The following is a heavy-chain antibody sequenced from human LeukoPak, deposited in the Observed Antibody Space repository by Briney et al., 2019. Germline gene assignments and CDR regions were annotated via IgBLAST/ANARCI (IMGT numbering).Heavy chain of an antibody. Sequence: SETPSLTCTVSGGSISSSSYYWGWIRQPPGKGLEWIGSIYYSGSTYYNPSLKSRVTISVDTSKNQFSLKLSSVTAADTAVYYCARAGRYSVTRATRNGMDVWGQGTTVTVSS. CDR3: ARAGRYSVTRATRNGMDV. CDR2: IYYSGST. CDR1: GGSISSSSYY. J-gene: IGHJ6*02. V-gene: IGHV4-39*07. D-gene: IGHD4-23*01.